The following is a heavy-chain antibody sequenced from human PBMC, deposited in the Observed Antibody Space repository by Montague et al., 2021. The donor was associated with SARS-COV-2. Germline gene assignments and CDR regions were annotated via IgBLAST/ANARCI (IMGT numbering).Heavy chain of an antibody. V-gene: IGHV4-34*01. J-gene: IGHJ4*02. CDR1: GGSFTGYY. CDR2: INHNGNT. Sequence: SETLSLTCTVSGGSFTGYYWGWIRQSPGRGLEWIGEINHNGNTEYNPSLKSRVTISVDKPRIHFSLRLTSVTAADTAVYYCARRLYNYGSGTYRDWGQGTLVTVSS. CDR3: ARRLYNYGSGTYRD. D-gene: IGHD3-10*01.